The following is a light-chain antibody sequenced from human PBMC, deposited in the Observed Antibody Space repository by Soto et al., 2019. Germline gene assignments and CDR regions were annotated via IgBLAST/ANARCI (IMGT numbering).Light chain of an antibody. Sequence: QSALTQPASVSGSPGQSITISCTGTSSDVGAFNSVCWYQQHPGNAPKLMIYEVSDRPSGVSNRFSGSKSGNTASLTISGLQAEDEADYYCSSYTSSSTLYVFGTGTNVTVL. CDR3: SSYTSSSTLYV. CDR2: EVS. V-gene: IGLV2-14*01. CDR1: SSDVGAFNS. J-gene: IGLJ1*01.